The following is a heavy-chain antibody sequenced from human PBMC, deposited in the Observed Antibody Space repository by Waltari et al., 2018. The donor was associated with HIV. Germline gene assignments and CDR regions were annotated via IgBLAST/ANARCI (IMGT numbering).Heavy chain of an antibody. V-gene: IGHV1-2*02. CDR2: INPNSGGT. CDR3: AREPSLTTAYDY. CDR1: GYTFTGYY. Sequence: QVQLVQSGAEVKKPGASVTVSCKAYGYTFTGYYMHWVRQAPGQGLEWMGWINPNSGGTNYAQKFQGRVTMTRDTSISTAYMELTRLRSDDTAVYYCAREPSLTTAYDYWGQGTLVTVSS. J-gene: IGHJ4*02. D-gene: IGHD4-17*01.